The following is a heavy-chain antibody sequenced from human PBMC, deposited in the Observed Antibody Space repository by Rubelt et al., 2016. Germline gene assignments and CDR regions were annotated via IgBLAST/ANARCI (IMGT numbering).Heavy chain of an antibody. Sequence: QVQLQESGPGLVTPSQTLSLTCTFSGCSISSGGYYWSWIRQHPGTGLEWIGYIYYSGSTYYNPSPKCRVTISVDTSKNQVYLKVSAVTAADTAVYYCARDAEGTGSGYTYWGQGTRVTVSS. J-gene: IGHJ4*02. V-gene: IGHV4-31*03. CDR1: GCSISSGGYY. CDR2: IYYSGST. CDR3: ARDAEGTGSGYTY. D-gene: IGHD3-22*01.